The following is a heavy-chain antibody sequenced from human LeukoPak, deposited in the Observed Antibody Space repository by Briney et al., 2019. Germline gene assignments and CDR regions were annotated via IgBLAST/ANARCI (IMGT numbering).Heavy chain of an antibody. CDR2: IRSKANSYAT. CDR3: TRQESADRGMDV. V-gene: IGHV3-73*01. CDR1: GFTFSGSA. J-gene: IGHJ6*02. Sequence: GGSLELSCVASGFTFSGSAMLWVRQASGKGLEWVGRIRSKANSYATAYAASVKGRFTISRDDSKNTAYLQMNSLKTEDAAVYYCTRQESADRGMDVWGQGTTVTVSS.